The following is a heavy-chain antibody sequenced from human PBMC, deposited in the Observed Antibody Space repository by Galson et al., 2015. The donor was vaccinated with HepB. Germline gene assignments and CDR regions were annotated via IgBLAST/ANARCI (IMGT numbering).Heavy chain of an antibody. CDR3: ARVGIVARGFDY. J-gene: IGHJ4*02. V-gene: IGHV1-3*01. D-gene: IGHD1-26*01. CDR2: INAGNGNT. CDR1: GYTFTSYA. Sequence: SVKVSCKASGYTFTSYAMHWVRQAPGQRLEWMGWINAGNGNTKYSQKFQGRVTITRDTSASTAYMELSSLRSEDTAVYYCARVGIVARGFDYWGQGTLVTVSS.